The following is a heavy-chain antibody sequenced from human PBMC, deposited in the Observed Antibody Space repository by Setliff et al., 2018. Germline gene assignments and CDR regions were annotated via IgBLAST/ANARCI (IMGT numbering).Heavy chain of an antibody. D-gene: IGHD3-16*02. CDR2: INPNSGGT. J-gene: IGHJ6*03. V-gene: IGHV1-2*06. Sequence: ASVKVSCKASGYTFTGYYMHWVRQAPGQGLEWMGRINPNSGGTNYAQKFQGRVTMTRDTSISTAYMELSRLRSDDTAVYYCARVKAPALYYYMDVWGKGTSVTVSS. CDR1: GYTFTGYY. CDR3: ARVKAPALYYYMDV.